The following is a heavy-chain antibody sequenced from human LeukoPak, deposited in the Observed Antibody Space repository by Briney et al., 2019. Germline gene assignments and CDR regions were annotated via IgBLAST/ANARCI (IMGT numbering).Heavy chain of an antibody. CDR2: ISSSGSTI. J-gene: IGHJ4*02. V-gene: IGHV3-11*01. CDR3: ARNHRYGEYFFDY. Sequence: GGSLRLSCAASGFTFSDYYMSWIRQAPGKGLEWVSYISSSGSTIYYADSVKGRFTISRDNAKNSLYLQMNSLRAEDTAVYYCARNHRYGEYFFDYWGQGTLVTVSS. D-gene: IGHD4-17*01. CDR1: GFTFSDYY.